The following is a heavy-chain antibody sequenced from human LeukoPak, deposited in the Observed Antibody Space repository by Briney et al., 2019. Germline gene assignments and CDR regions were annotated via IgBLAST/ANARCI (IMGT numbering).Heavy chain of an antibody. CDR1: GFTFSYYT. Sequence: PGGSLRLSCVASGFTFSYYTMNWVRQAPGKGLEGVSSISSSSSYIYYADSVRGRVTISIDNAKNSLYLQMNSLRAEDTAVYYCASAMSEWELTLDYWGQGTLVTVSS. V-gene: IGHV3-21*01. J-gene: IGHJ4*02. CDR2: ISSSSSYI. D-gene: IGHD1-26*01. CDR3: ASAMSEWELTLDY.